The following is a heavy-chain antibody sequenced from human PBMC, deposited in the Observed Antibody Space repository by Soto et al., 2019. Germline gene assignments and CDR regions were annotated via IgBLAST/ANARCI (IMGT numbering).Heavy chain of an antibody. Sequence: SETLSLTCTVSGYSISSGYYWGWIRQPPGKGLEWIGSIYHSGSTYYNPSLKSRVTISVDTSKNQFSLKLSSVTAADTAVYYCARDQGRIDIEGGDAFDIWGQGTMVTVSS. D-gene: IGHD5-12*01. CDR2: IYHSGST. J-gene: IGHJ3*02. CDR3: ARDQGRIDIEGGDAFDI. CDR1: GYSISSGYY. V-gene: IGHV4-38-2*02.